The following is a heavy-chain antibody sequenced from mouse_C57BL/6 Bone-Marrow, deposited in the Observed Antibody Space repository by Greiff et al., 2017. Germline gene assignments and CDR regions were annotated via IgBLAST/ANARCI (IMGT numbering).Heavy chain of an antibody. J-gene: IGHJ1*03. V-gene: IGHV5-9-1*02. D-gene: IGHD1-1*01. CDR3: TRENYYGTRYFDV. CDR1: GFTFSSYA. Sequence: EVQVVESGEGLVKPGGSLKLSCAASGFTFSSYAMSWVRQTPEKRLEWVAYISSGGDYIYYADTVKGRFTISRDNARNTLYLQMSSLKSEDTAMYYCTRENYYGTRYFDVWGTGTTVTVSS. CDR2: ISSGGDYI.